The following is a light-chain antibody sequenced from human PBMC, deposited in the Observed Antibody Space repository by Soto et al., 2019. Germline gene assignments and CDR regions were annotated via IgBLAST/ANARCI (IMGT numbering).Light chain of an antibody. J-gene: IGKJ1*01. Sequence: IQMTQSPSSVSASVGAIVTITFLASQSISTWLAWYQQKPGTAPNLLIFTASYLQSGVPSRFSGSGSGTDFTLTINGLQPEDFATYYCQQSKSFPWTFGQGTKVDIK. CDR2: TAS. CDR3: QQSKSFPWT. CDR1: QSISTW. V-gene: IGKV1-12*01.